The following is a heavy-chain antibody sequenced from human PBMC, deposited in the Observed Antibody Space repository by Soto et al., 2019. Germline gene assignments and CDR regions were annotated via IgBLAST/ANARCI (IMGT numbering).Heavy chain of an antibody. Sequence: GGALQNACMEFWYHLSSYWNSWGGPMPGKGLEWMGRIDPSDSYTNYSPSFQGHVTISADKSISTAYLQWSSLKASDTAMYYCARDDKYSSGPQVGWGQGTLVTVSS. CDR1: WYHLSSYW. J-gene: IGHJ4*02. CDR2: IDPSDSYT. V-gene: IGHV5-10-1*01. D-gene: IGHD6-19*01. CDR3: ARDDKYSSGPQVG.